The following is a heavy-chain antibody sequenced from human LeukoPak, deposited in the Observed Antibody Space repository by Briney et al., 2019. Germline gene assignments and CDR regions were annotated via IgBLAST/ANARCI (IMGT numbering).Heavy chain of an antibody. CDR3: AKSQGAVAGPIDF. J-gene: IGHJ4*02. V-gene: IGHV3-9*01. CDR2: ISWGTDTI. CDR1: GFTFNDHA. Sequence: GRSLRLSCAASGFTFNDHAMYWVRQVPGKGLEWVSGISWGTDTIGYADSVKGRFTISRDNAKNSLYLQMNSLRTEDTALYYCAKSQGAVAGPIDFWGQGTLVTVSS. D-gene: IGHD6-19*01.